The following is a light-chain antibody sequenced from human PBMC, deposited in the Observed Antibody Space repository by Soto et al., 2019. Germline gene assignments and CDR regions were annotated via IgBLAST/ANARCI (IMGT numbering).Light chain of an antibody. Sequence: QSVLTQPPSASGTPGQRVAISCSGSSSNIGSNTVNWYQQLPGTAPKLLIYSNNQRPSGGTDQFSGSKSGTSASLAIRGLQSDDEADYYCAAWDDRRNAWVFGGGTKLTVL. CDR2: SNN. J-gene: IGLJ3*02. V-gene: IGLV1-44*01. CDR3: AAWDDRRNAWV. CDR1: SSNIGSNT.